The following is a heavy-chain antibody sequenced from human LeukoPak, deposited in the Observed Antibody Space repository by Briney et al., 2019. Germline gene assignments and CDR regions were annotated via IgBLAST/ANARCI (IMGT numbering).Heavy chain of an antibody. D-gene: IGHD2-21*01. CDR2: INPNSGGT. CDR1: GYTFTDYY. CDR3: ARGRYCGETTCSDFDS. J-gene: IGHJ4*02. Sequence: ASVKVSCKASGYTFTDYYMHWVRQAPGPGLAWMGWINPNSGGTDYAQKFQGRVTLIRDTSISTAYMELSRLTSDDTAVYYCARGRYCGETTCSDFDSWGQGTLVTVSS. V-gene: IGHV1-2*02.